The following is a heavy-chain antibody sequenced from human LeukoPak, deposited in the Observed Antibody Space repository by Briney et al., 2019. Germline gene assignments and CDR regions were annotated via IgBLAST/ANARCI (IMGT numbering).Heavy chain of an antibody. V-gene: IGHV3-21*01. J-gene: IGHJ4*02. CDR1: GFTFSSYS. CDR2: ISSSNTYI. CDR3: ARAKTRYYFDY. Sequence: GGSLRLSCAASGFTFSSYSMNWVRQAPGKGLEWVSSISSSNTYIYYADSVKGRFTISRDNAKNSLYLQMNSLRAEDTAVYYCARAKTRYYFDYWGQGTLVTVSS.